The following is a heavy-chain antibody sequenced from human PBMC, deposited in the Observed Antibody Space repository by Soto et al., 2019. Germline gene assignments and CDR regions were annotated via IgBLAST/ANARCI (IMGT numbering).Heavy chain of an antibody. CDR3: ARESFSASPNFFDY. CDR2: ISLSGSTI. CDR1: GFTFSSYG. V-gene: IGHV3-48*04. Sequence: GGSMRLSYAASGFTFSSYGMHWVRQAPGKGLEWVSYISLSGSTIYYADSVKGRFTISRDDAKNSLYLQMDSLRADDTAVYYCARESFSASPNFFDYWGQGTTVTVSS. D-gene: IGHD3-3*02. J-gene: IGHJ4*02.